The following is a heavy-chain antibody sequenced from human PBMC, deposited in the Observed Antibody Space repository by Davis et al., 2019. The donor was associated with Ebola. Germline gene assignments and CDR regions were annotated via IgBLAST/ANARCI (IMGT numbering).Heavy chain of an antibody. D-gene: IGHD5-24*01. CDR2: ISGSGGST. Sequence: GGSLRLSCTDSVITFSSYAMTWVRQAPGKGLEWVSAISGSGGSTYYADSVKGRFTISRDNSKKTLYLQMNSLRAEDTAVYYCAKDPPAGGWLQFAGAFDIWGQGTMVTVSS. V-gene: IGHV3-23*01. J-gene: IGHJ3*02. CDR1: VITFSSYA. CDR3: AKDPPAGGWLQFAGAFDI.